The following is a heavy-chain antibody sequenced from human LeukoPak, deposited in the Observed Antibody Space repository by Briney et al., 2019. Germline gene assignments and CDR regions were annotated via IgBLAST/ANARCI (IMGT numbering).Heavy chain of an antibody. CDR1: GFTFSGYY. CDR3: ARDSSRYCSGGSCYSVFDY. V-gene: IGHV1-2*02. J-gene: IGHJ4*02. Sequence: ASVKVSCKTSGFTFSGYYIQWVRQAPGQGLEWMGWINPNSGGTNYAQKFQGRVTMTRDTSISTAYMELSRLRSDDTAVYYCARDSSRYCSGGSCYSVFDYWGQGTLVTVSS. D-gene: IGHD2-15*01. CDR2: INPNSGGT.